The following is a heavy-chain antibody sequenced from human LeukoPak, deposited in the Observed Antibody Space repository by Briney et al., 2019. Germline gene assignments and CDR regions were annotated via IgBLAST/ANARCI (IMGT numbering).Heavy chain of an antibody. Sequence: SQTLSLTCSVSGGSINNNDYYWSWIRQPPGKGLEWIGYIYHSGITYYNPSLKSRVTISVDKSKNQFSLKLSSVTAADTAVYYCARAVQAAAGTWGQGTLVTVSS. CDR1: GGSINNNDYY. V-gene: IGHV4-30-2*01. D-gene: IGHD6-13*01. CDR3: ARAVQAAAGT. CDR2: IYHSGIT. J-gene: IGHJ5*02.